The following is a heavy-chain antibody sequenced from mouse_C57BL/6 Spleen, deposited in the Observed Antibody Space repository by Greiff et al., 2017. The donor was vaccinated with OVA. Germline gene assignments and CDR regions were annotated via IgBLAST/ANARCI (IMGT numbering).Heavy chain of an antibody. D-gene: IGHD2-4*01. CDR1: GYAFSSSW. J-gene: IGHJ2*01. V-gene: IGHV1-82*01. CDR2: IYPGGGDT. Sequence: VQLVESGPELVKPGASVKISCKASGYAFSSSWMTWVKQRPGKGLEWIGRIYPGGGDTNYNGKFKGQATLTADKSSSTPYLQLSSLTSEDAAVYFCSRGVYDYDDDFDYWGKGTTLTVAS. CDR3: SRGVYDYDDDFDY.